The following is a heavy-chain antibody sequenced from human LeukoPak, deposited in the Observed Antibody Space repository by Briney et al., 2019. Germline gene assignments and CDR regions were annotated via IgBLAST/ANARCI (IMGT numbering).Heavy chain of an antibody. CDR2: IKQDGSEK. Sequence: GGSLRLSCAASGFTFSSYWMSWVRQAPGKGREWVANIKQDGSEKYYVDSVKGRFTISRDNAKNSLYLQMNSLRAEDTAVYYCARAGYCSSTSCYYYYYYMDVWGKGTTVTVSS. J-gene: IGHJ6*03. D-gene: IGHD2-2*01. CDR1: GFTFSSYW. CDR3: ARAGYCSSTSCYYYYYYMDV. V-gene: IGHV3-7*01.